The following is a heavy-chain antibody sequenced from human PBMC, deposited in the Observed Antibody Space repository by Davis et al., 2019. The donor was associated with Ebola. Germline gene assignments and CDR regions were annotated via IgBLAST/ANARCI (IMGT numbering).Heavy chain of an antibody. D-gene: IGHD6-19*01. Sequence: MPSETLSLTCTISGASISSYYWNWIRQPPGKGLEWIGYIYYSGSTNYNPSLKSRVTISVDKSKNQFSLKLSSVTAADTAVYYCARDSRWLVPGTYYYYGMDVWGQGTTVTVSS. V-gene: IGHV4-59*01. CDR3: ARDSRWLVPGTYYYYGMDV. CDR1: GASISSYY. CDR2: IYYSGST. J-gene: IGHJ6*02.